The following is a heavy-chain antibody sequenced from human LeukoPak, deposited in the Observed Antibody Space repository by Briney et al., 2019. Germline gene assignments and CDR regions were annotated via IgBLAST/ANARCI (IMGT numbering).Heavy chain of an antibody. V-gene: IGHV1-3*01. CDR1: GYTFTRHA. Sequence: ASVKVSCKASGYTFTRHAIHWVRQAPGQRLEWMGWINAGNGDTKYSQKFQGRVTITADESTSTAYMELSSLRSEDTAVYYCARASVDTAMVFKNYFDYWGQGTLVTVSS. CDR3: ARASVDTAMVFKNYFDY. D-gene: IGHD5-18*01. J-gene: IGHJ4*02. CDR2: INAGNGDT.